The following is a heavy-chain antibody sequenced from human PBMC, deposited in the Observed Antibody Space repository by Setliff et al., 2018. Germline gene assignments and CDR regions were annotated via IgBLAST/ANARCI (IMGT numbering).Heavy chain of an antibody. CDR2: IIPMFGTT. CDR1: GYTFINYD. V-gene: IGHV1-69*13. D-gene: IGHD2-15*01. CDR3: ARVRDCSGGICHRGFHHYMDV. J-gene: IGHJ6*03. Sequence: SVKVSCKASGYTFINYDINWVRQAPGQGLEWMGGIIPMFGTTNYAQRFRGRVTITADESTTTAYLELSSLRSEDTAVYYCARVRDCSGGICHRGFHHYMDVWGKGTTVTVSS.